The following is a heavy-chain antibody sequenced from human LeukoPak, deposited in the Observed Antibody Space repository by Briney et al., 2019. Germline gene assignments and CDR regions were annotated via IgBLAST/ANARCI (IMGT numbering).Heavy chain of an antibody. CDR2: IRSKAYGGTT. Sequence: GGSLRLSCTASGFTFGDYAMSWVRQAPGKGLEWVGFIRSKAYGGTTEYAASVKGRFTISRDDSKSIAYLQMNSLKTEDTAVYYCTSIAPRDGYNYGPYWGQGTLVTVSS. CDR3: TSIAPRDGYNYGPY. CDR1: GFTFGDYA. D-gene: IGHD5-24*01. J-gene: IGHJ4*02. V-gene: IGHV3-49*04.